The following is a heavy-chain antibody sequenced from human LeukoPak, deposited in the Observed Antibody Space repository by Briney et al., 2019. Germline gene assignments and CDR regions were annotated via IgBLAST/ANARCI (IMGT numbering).Heavy chain of an antibody. CDR2: ISSSSSYI. CDR1: GFTFSSYS. V-gene: IGHV3-21*01. J-gene: IGHJ3*02. Sequence: GGSLRLSCAASGFTFSSYSMNWARQAPGKGLEWVSSISSSSSYIYYADSVKGRFTISRDNAKNSLYLQMNSLRAEDTAVYYCARGQRGSYAAFDIWGQGTMVTVSS. CDR3: ARGQRGSYAAFDI. D-gene: IGHD1-26*01.